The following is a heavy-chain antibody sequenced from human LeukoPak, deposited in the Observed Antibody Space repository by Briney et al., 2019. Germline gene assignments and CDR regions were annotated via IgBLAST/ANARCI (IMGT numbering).Heavy chain of an antibody. CDR1: GGSISSGGYY. J-gene: IGHJ4*02. V-gene: IGHV4-31*03. CDR2: IYYSGST. CDR3: ARWVSYCSGGSCYSGDY. Sequence: SETLSLTCTVSGGSISSGGYYWIWIRQHPGKGLEWIGYIYYSGSTYYNPSLMSRVTISVDTSKNKFSMNLSSVTAANIAVYYCARWVSYCSGGSCYSGDYWGQGTLVTVSS. D-gene: IGHD2-15*01.